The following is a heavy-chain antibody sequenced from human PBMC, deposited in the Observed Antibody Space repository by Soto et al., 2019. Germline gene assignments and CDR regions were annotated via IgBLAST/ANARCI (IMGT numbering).Heavy chain of an antibody. CDR1: GYSFTNYW. Sequence: GESLKISCKGSGYSFTNYWIGRGRPMPGKGVEWVVIIYPGDSDVRYSPSFQGQVTISADKAISTAYLQGSSLKASDTAMYYCARRSRYAVGVYGMDVWGQGTTVTVSS. CDR2: IYPGDSDV. CDR3: ARRSRYAVGVYGMDV. J-gene: IGHJ6*02. V-gene: IGHV5-51*01. D-gene: IGHD2-2*01.